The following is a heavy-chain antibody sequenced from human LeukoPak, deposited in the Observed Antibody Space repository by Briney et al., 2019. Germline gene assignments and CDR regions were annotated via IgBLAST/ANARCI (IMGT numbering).Heavy chain of an antibody. CDR2: IYYSGST. J-gene: IGHJ4*02. CDR3: ARHPESLDPKFDY. CDR1: GGSISSSSYY. V-gene: IGHV4-39*01. D-gene: IGHD3/OR15-3a*01. Sequence: SETLSLTCTVSGGSISSSSYYWGWIRQPPGKGLERLGSIYYSGSTYYNPSLKSRVTISVDTSKNQFSLKLSSVTAADTAVYYCARHPESLDPKFDYWGQGTLVTVSS.